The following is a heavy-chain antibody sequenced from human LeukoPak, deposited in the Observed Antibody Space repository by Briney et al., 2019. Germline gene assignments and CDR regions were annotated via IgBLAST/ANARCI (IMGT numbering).Heavy chain of an antibody. D-gene: IGHD5-12*01. J-gene: IGHJ6*04. CDR3: ARAGYSGSDFSV. V-gene: IGHV4-59*01. CDR1: GGSFSSYY. Sequence: SETLSLTCTLSGGSFSSYYWSWIRQPPGKGLEWIGCIYYSGSTNYNPSLKSRVTISVDTSKNQFSLKLSSVTATDTAVYYCARAGYSGSDFSVWGKGSTVTVSS. CDR2: IYYSGST.